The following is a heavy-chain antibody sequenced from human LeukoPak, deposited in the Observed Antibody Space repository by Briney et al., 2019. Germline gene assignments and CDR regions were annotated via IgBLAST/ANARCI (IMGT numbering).Heavy chain of an antibody. CDR2: MNPNSGNT. Sequence: ASVKVSCKASGYTFTSYDINWVRRATGQGLEWMGWMNPNSGNTGYAQKFQGRVTMTRNTSISTAYMELSSLRSEDTAVYYCARNYDFWSGTDAFDIWGQGTMVTVSS. D-gene: IGHD3-3*01. J-gene: IGHJ3*02. V-gene: IGHV1-8*01. CDR1: GYTFTSYD. CDR3: ARNYDFWSGTDAFDI.